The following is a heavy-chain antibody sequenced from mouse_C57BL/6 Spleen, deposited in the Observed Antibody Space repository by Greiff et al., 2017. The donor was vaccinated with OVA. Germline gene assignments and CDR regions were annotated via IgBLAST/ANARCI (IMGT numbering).Heavy chain of an antibody. CDR3: ARSDWDGAMDY. CDR1: GYAFSSSW. J-gene: IGHJ4*01. V-gene: IGHV1-82*01. Sequence: VKLQQSGPELVKPGASVKISCKASGYAFSSSWMNWVKQRPGKGLEWIGRIYPGDGDTNYNGKFKGKATLTADKSSSTAYMQLSSLTSEDSAVYFCARSDWDGAMDYWGQGTSVTVSS. D-gene: IGHD4-1*01. CDR2: IYPGDGDT.